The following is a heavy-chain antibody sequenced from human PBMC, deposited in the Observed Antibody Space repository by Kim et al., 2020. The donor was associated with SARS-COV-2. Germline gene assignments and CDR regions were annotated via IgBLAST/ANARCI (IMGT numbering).Heavy chain of an antibody. Sequence: SETLSLTCTVSGGSINSYYWSWIRQPPGKGLEWIGYIYYSGSTNYNPSLKSRVTISVDTSKNQFSLKLSSVTAADTAVYYCARGLAIGSSGWSLGNYYYYYGMDVWGQGTTVTVSS. CDR3: ARGLAIGSSGWSLGNYYYYYGMDV. CDR1: GGSINSYY. D-gene: IGHD6-19*01. V-gene: IGHV4-59*01. CDR2: IYYSGST. J-gene: IGHJ6*02.